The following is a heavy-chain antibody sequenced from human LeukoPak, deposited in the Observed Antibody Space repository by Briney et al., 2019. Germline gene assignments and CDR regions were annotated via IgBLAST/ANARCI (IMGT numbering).Heavy chain of an antibody. Sequence: GGSLILSCAASGFIFSNYAMSWVRQVPGRGLEWVSAISGSGGSTYYADSVKGRFTISRDNSKNTLYLQMNSLRAEDTAVYYCAKDFRVAYDSSGNYFQHWGQGTLVTVSS. V-gene: IGHV3-23*01. CDR3: AKDFRVAYDSSGNYFQH. CDR2: ISGSGGST. D-gene: IGHD3-22*01. CDR1: GFIFSNYA. J-gene: IGHJ1*01.